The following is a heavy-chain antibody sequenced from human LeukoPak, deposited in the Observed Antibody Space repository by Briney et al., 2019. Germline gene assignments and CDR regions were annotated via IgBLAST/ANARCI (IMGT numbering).Heavy chain of an antibody. D-gene: IGHD2-15*01. Sequence: GGSLRLSCAASGFTFSDYNMRWIRQAPGKGLEWVSSISRSGSTKYYADSVKGRFTISRDNAKNSLYLQMNSLRAEDTAVYYCARDRGGSCYAFDYWGQGTLVTVSS. V-gene: IGHV3-11*04. CDR2: ISRSGSTK. J-gene: IGHJ4*02. CDR3: ARDRGGSCYAFDY. CDR1: GFTFSDYN.